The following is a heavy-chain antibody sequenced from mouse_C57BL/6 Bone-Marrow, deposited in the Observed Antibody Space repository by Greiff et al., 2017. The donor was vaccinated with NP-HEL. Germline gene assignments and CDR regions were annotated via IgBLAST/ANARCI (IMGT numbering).Heavy chain of an antibody. CDR1: GFSLTSYG. CDR3: ARHDKGDYDGGFAY. Sequence: QVQLKQSGPGLVAPSQSLSITCTVSGFSLTSYGVHWVRQPPGKGLEWLVVIWSDGSTTYNSALKSRLSISKDNSKSQVFLKMNSLQTDDTAMYYCARHDKGDYDGGFAYWGQGTLVTVSA. CDR2: IWSDGST. V-gene: IGHV2-6-1*01. D-gene: IGHD2-4*01. J-gene: IGHJ3*01.